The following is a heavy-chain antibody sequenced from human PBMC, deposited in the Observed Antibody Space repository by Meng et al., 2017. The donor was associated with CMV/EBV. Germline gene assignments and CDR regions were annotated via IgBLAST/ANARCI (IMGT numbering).Heavy chain of an antibody. D-gene: IGHD3-3*01. CDR3: ARDQSVRDFWGGYYNAEFYYYGMDV. Sequence: ASVKVSCKASGYTFTSYYMHWVRQAPGQGLEWMGIINPSGGSTSYAQKFQGRVTMTRDTSTSTVYMELSSLRSEDTAVYYCARDQSVRDFWGGYYNAEFYYYGMDVWGQGTTVTVSS. V-gene: IGHV1-46*01. CDR2: INPSGGST. CDR1: GYTFTSYY. J-gene: IGHJ6*02.